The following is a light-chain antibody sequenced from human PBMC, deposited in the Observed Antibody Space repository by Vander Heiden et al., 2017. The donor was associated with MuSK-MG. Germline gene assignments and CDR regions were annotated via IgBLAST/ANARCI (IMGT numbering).Light chain of an antibody. J-gene: IGKJ4*01. V-gene: IGKV4-1*01. CDR3: QQYYDPPLT. CDR2: WAS. CDR1: QSVLYSSNNKNY. Sequence: DIVVTQSPHSLAGSLGERATINCKSSQSVLYSSNNKNYLAWYQQKPGQPPKLLIYWASTRECGVPGRFSGSGSGTDFTLTISSLQAEDVAVYYCQQYYDPPLTFGGGTKVEIK.